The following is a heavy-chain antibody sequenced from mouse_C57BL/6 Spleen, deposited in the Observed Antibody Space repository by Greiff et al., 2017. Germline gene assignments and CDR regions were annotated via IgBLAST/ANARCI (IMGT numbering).Heavy chain of an antibody. Sequence: VQLQQSGPELVKPGASVKISCKASGYTFTDYYMNWVKQSHGKSLEWIGDINPNNGGTSYNQKFKGKATLTVDKSSSTAYMELRSLTSEDSAVYYCAREGYDYGAMDYWGQGTSVTVSS. CDR3: AREGYDYGAMDY. CDR1: GYTFTDYY. J-gene: IGHJ4*01. D-gene: IGHD2-4*01. V-gene: IGHV1-26*01. CDR2: INPNNGGT.